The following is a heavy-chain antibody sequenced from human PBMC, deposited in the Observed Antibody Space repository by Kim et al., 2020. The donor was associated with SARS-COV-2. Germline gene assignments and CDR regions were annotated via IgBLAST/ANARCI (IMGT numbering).Heavy chain of an antibody. D-gene: IGHD6-19*01. Sequence: TPSLKSRVTISVDTSKNQFSLKLSSVTAADTAVYYCARLGYSSGWYSRYWGQGTLVTVSS. V-gene: IGHV4-34*01. CDR3: ARLGYSSGWYSRY. J-gene: IGHJ4*02.